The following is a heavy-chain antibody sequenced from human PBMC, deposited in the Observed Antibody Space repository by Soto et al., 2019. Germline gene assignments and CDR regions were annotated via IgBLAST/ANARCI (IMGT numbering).Heavy chain of an antibody. Sequence: EVQLVESGGGLVQPGRSLRLSCAASGFTFDDYAMHWVRQAPGKGLEWVSGITWNSGSIGYAYSVKGRFTISRDNANNSLYLQMNSLRAEDTALYYCVKDIEVSGSYRDYYYYGMDVWGQGTTVTVSS. J-gene: IGHJ6*02. CDR3: VKDIEVSGSYRDYYYYGMDV. V-gene: IGHV3-9*01. CDR2: ITWNSGSI. D-gene: IGHD1-26*01. CDR1: GFTFDDYA.